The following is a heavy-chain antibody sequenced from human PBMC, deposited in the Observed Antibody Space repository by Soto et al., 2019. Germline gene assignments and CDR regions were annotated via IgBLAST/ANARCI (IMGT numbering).Heavy chain of an antibody. Sequence: SETLSLTCTVSGGSISSSSYYWGWIRQPPGKGLEWIGSIYYSGSTYYNPSLKSRVTISVDTSKNQFSLKLSSVTAADTAVYYCASPGSWFDPWGQGTLVTVSS. V-gene: IGHV4-39*01. CDR3: ASPGSWFDP. CDR2: IYYSGST. J-gene: IGHJ5*02. D-gene: IGHD3-10*01. CDR1: GGSISSSSYY.